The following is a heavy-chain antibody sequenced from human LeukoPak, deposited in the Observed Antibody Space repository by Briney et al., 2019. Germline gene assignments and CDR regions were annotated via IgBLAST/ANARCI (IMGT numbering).Heavy chain of an antibody. CDR2: INPNSGDT. CDR3: ARGRGYSYGSSMDV. CDR1: GYTITGYY. Sequence: ASVKVSCKASGYTITGYYIHWVRQAPGQGLEWMGWINPNSGDTNYAQKFQGRVTMTRDTSTSTVYMELSSLRSEDTAVYYCARGRGYSYGSSMDVWGQGTTVTVSS. V-gene: IGHV1-2*02. J-gene: IGHJ6*02. D-gene: IGHD5-18*01.